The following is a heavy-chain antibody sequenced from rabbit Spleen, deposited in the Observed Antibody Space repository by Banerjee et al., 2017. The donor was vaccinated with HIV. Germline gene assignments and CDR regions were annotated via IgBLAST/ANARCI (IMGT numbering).Heavy chain of an antibody. CDR1: GFSFSFKDV. D-gene: IGHD1-1*01. J-gene: IGHJ4*01. CDR2: INTITATT. V-gene: IGHV1S45*01. Sequence: QQQLVESGGGLVKPGASLTLTCKASGFSFSFKDVMCWVRQAPGKGLEWIACINTITATTVYATWAKGRFTISRTSSTTVALQMTSLTAADTATYFCARGDYTGGNGYGYAGLWGPGTLVTVS. CDR3: ARGDYTGGNGYGYAGL.